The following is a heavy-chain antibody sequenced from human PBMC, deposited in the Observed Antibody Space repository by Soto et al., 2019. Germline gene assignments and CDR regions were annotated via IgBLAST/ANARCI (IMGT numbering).Heavy chain of an antibody. CDR2: IYSSGST. D-gene: IGHD5-12*01. CDR1: GGSVSSGSYY. CDR3: ARDGDGYNY. V-gene: IGHV4-61*01. Sequence: TLSLTCTVSGGSVSSGSYYWSWIRQPPGKGLEWIGYIYSSGSTSYNPSLKSRVTISVDTSKNQFSLKLSSVTAADTAVYYCARDGDGYNYWGQGALVTVSS. J-gene: IGHJ4*02.